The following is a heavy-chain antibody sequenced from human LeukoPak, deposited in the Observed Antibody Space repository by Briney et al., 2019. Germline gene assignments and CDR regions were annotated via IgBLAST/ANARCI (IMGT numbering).Heavy chain of an antibody. V-gene: IGHV4-34*01. CDR2: INHSGST. J-gene: IGHJ5*02. CDR3: ARVGYYYARGWFDP. D-gene: IGHD3-10*02. Sequence: SETLSLTCAVYGGSFSGYYWSWIRQPPGKGLEWIGEINHSGSTNYNPSLKSRVTISVDTSKNQFSLKLSSWTAADTAVYYCARVGYYYARGWFDPWGQGTLVTVSS. CDR1: GGSFSGYY.